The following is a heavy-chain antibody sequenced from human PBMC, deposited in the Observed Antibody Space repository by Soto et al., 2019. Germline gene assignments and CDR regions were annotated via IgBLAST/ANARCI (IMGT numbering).Heavy chain of an antibody. CDR2: TYYRSKWYN. CDR1: GDSVSSNSAA. V-gene: IGHV6-1*01. D-gene: IGHD3-22*01. Sequence: SQTLSLTCAISGDSVSSNSAAWNWIRQSPSRGLEWLGRTYYRSKWYNDYAVSVKSRITINPDTSKNQFSLQLNSVTPEDTAVYYCAREPREAPITMIVVVISSWFDPWGQGTLVTVSS. CDR3: AREPREAPITMIVVVISSWFDP. J-gene: IGHJ5*02.